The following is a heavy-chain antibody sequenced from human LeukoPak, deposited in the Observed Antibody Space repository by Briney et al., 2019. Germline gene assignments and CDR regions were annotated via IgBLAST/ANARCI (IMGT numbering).Heavy chain of an antibody. Sequence: PGGSLRLSCSASGFTFSSYAMHWVRQAPGKGLEYVSAISSNGGGRYYADSVKGRFTISRDNSKNTLYLQMNSLRVEDTAVYSCARGWYGPDSCGQGTLVTVSS. CDR2: ISSNGGGR. CDR3: ARGWYGPDS. J-gene: IGHJ5*01. CDR1: GFTFSSYA. D-gene: IGHD1-14*01. V-gene: IGHV3-64*04.